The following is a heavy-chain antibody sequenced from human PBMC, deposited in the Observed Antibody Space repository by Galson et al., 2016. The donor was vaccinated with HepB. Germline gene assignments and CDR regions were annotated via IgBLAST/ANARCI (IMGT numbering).Heavy chain of an antibody. V-gene: IGHV1-69*13. CDR1: GGSFSSYG. CDR2: IIPIFGTA. D-gene: IGHD3-10*01. J-gene: IGHJ5*02. CDR3: ASDPNYYGSGTYHT. Sequence: SVKVSCKASGGSFSSYGITWVRQAPGQGLEWMGGIIPIFGTANSAQKFQGRVTITADESTSTAYMELSTLRSEDTAVYYCASDPNYYGSGTYHTWGQGTLVTVSS.